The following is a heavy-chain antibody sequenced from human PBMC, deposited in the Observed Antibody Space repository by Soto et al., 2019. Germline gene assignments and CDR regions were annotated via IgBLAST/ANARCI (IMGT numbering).Heavy chain of an antibody. J-gene: IGHJ6*02. D-gene: IGHD3-10*01. CDR2: INPDGSQT. CDR1: EFTFGNYW. Sequence: EVQLVESGGGLVQPGGSLRLSCAASEFTFGNYWLHWVRQAPGTGLVWVSRINPDGSQTAYADSVKGRFTISRDNAKKTMYLQLNSLRDEDTAVYYCTRDSFRPGASETYYYYGMDVWGQGTTVTVSS. CDR3: TRDSFRPGASETYYYYGMDV. V-gene: IGHV3-74*01.